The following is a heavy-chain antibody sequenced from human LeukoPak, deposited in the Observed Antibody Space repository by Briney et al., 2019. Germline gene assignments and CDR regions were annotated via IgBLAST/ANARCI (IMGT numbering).Heavy chain of an antibody. J-gene: IGHJ4*02. CDR2: IYTSGST. V-gene: IGHV4-4*07. Sequence: SETLSLTCTVSGGSISSYYWSWIRQPAGKGLEWIGRIYTSGSTNDNPPLKSRITMSVDTSKNQFSLKLSSVTAADTAVYYCARETRYGDFNYWGQGTLVTVSS. D-gene: IGHD4-17*01. CDR3: ARETRYGDFNY. CDR1: GGSISSYY.